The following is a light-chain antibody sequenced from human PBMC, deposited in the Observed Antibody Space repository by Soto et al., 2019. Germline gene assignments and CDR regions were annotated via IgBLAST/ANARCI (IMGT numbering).Light chain of an antibody. CDR2: RNN. CDR1: SSNIGSNY. Sequence: QLVLTQPPSASGTPGQRVTISCSGSSSNIGSNYVYWYQQLPGTAPKLLIYRNNQRPSGVPDRFSGSKSGTSASLAISGLRSEDEADYYCAAWDDSLPNVVFGGGTKLTVL. CDR3: AAWDDSLPNVV. V-gene: IGLV1-47*01. J-gene: IGLJ2*01.